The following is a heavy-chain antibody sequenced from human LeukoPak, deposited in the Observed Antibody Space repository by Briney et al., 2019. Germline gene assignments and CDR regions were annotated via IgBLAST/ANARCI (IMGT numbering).Heavy chain of an antibody. CDR1: GGTFSSYA. Sequence: SVKVSCRASGGTFSSYAISWVRQAPGQGLEWMGRIIPILGIANYAQKFQGRVTITADKSTSTAYMELSSLRSEDTAVYYCASSPKTYISSWPFLSWGQGTLVTVSS. CDR3: ASSPKTYISSWPFLS. J-gene: IGHJ4*02. CDR2: IIPILGIA. D-gene: IGHD6-13*01. V-gene: IGHV1-69*04.